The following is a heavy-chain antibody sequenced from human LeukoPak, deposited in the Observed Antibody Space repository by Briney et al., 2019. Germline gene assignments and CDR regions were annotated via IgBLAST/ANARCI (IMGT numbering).Heavy chain of an antibody. CDR3: AAPGGYSFSLY. CDR2: INTDESKI. D-gene: IGHD5-18*01. CDR1: GFTFSSHW. J-gene: IGHJ4*02. Sequence: PGGSLRLSCAASGFTFSSHWMHWVRQTPGKGLVWVSRINTDESKINHADSVKGRFTISRDNSKNTLYLQMDSLRADDTAVYYCAAPGGYSFSLYWGQGIPVTVSS. V-gene: IGHV3-74*01.